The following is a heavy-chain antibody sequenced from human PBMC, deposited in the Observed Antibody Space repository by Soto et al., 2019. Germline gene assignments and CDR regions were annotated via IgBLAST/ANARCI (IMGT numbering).Heavy chain of an antibody. CDR1: GFTFTSSA. V-gene: IGHV1-58*01. J-gene: IGHJ6*02. D-gene: IGHD4-4*01. CDR2: IVVGSGNT. CDR3: AAPRDYSNYGYYYYYGMDV. Sequence: ASVKVSCKASGFTFTSSAVQWLRQSRGQRLEWIGWIVVGSGNTNYAQKFQERVTITRDMSTSTAYMELSSLRSEDTAVYYCAAPRDYSNYGYYYYYGMDVWGQGTTVTVSS.